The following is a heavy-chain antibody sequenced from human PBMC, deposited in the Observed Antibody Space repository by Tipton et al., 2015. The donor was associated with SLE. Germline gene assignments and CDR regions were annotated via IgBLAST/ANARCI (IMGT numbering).Heavy chain of an antibody. CDR3: ARVRVGTAMVVFDF. CDR2: ISAYNGNT. V-gene: IGHV1-18*01. D-gene: IGHD5-18*01. J-gene: IGHJ4*02. CDR1: GYTFSSYG. Sequence: QLVQSGAEVKKPGASVRVSCKASGYTFSSYGISWVRQAPGQGLEWMGWISAYNGNTNYAQKLQGRVTMTTDTSTSTAYMELRSLRSDDTAIYYCARVRVGTAMVVFDFWGQGTLVTVSS.